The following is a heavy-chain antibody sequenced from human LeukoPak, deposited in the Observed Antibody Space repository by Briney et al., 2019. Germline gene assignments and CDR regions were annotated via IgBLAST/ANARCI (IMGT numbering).Heavy chain of an antibody. J-gene: IGHJ5*02. CDR3: ARDLGWDGMFDP. CDR1: GGSISRYY. V-gene: IGHV4-59*01. D-gene: IGHD2-21*01. Sequence: PSETLSLTCTVSGGSISRYYWSWIRQPPGKGLEWIGYTYYSGSTNYNPSLKSRVTISVDASKNQCSLKLTSVTAADTAVYYCARDLGWDGMFDPWGQGTLVTVSS. CDR2: TYYSGST.